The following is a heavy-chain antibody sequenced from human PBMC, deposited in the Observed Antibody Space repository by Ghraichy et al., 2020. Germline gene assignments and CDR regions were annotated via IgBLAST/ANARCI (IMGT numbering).Heavy chain of an antibody. CDR2: IYHSGST. CDR3: ARFTRDIVVVPAAMLDYYYYMDV. Sequence: SETLSLTCAVSGGSISSSNWWSWVRQPPGKGLEWIGEIYHSGSTNYNPSLKSRVTISVDKSKNQFSLKLSSVTAADTAVYYCARFTRDIVVVPAAMLDYYYYMDVWGKGTTVTVSS. CDR1: GGSISSSNW. V-gene: IGHV4-4*02. D-gene: IGHD2-2*01. J-gene: IGHJ6*03.